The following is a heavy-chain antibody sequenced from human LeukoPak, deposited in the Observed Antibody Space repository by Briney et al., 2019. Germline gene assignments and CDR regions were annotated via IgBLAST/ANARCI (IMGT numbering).Heavy chain of an antibody. CDR1: GYTFTSYY. J-gene: IGHJ4*02. Sequence: ASVKVSCKASGYTFTSYYMHWVRQAPGQGLEWMGIINPSGGSTSYAQKFQGRVTMTRDTSTSTVYMELSSLRSEDTAVYYCARVSYDPIPIYYFDYWGQGTLVTVSS. V-gene: IGHV1-46*01. CDR2: INPSGGST. D-gene: IGHD5-12*01. CDR3: ARVSYDPIPIYYFDY.